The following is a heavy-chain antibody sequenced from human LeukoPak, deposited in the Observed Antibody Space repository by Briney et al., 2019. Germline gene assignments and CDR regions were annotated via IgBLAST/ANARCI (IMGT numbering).Heavy chain of an antibody. CDR1: GFTFSSYA. Sequence: GGSLRLSCAASGFTFSSYAMHWVRQAPGKGLEWVAVISYDGSNKYYADSVKGRFTISRDNSKNTLYLQMNSLRAEDTAVYYCARDLKYYYDSSGYLFAWGQGTLVTVSS. CDR3: ARDLKYYYDSSGYLFA. V-gene: IGHV3-30-3*01. CDR2: ISYDGSNK. D-gene: IGHD3-22*01. J-gene: IGHJ5*02.